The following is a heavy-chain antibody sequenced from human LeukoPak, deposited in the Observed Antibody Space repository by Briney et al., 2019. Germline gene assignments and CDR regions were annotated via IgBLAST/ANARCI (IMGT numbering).Heavy chain of an antibody. CDR3: ARDASTIRFDY. J-gene: IGHJ4*02. CDR1: GFTFTNYN. D-gene: IGHD5-24*01. CDR2: ITTNTGNP. V-gene: IGHV7-4-1*02. Sequence: ASVKVSCKASGFTFTNYNMHWVRQAPGQGLEWMGWITTNTGNPTYAQGFTGRFVFSLDTSVSTAYLQISSLKAEDTAVYYCARDASTIRFDYWGQGTLVTVSS.